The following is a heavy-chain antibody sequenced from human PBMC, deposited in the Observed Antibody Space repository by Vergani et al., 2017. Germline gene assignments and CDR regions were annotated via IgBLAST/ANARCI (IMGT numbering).Heavy chain of an antibody. V-gene: IGHV3-20*04. D-gene: IGHD3-3*01. CDR2: INWNGGST. CDR3: ARERNAYYDFWSGYYTQYYFDY. Sequence: EVQLVESGGGVVRPWGSLRLSCAASGFTFDDYGMSWVRQAPGKGLELVSGINWNGGSTGYADSVKGRFTISRDNAKNSLYLQMNSLRAEDTALYYCARERNAYYDFWSGYYTQYYFDYWGQGTLVTVSS. J-gene: IGHJ4*02. CDR1: GFTFDDYG.